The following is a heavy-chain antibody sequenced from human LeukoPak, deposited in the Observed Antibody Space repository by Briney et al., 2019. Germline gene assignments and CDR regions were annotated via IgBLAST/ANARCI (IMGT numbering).Heavy chain of an antibody. CDR3: AGKINYYDSSGYYLDY. CDR1: GGTFSSYA. V-gene: IGHV1-69*13. D-gene: IGHD3-22*01. Sequence: SVKVSCKASGGTFSSYAISWVRQAPGQGLEWMGGIIPIFGTANYAQKFQGRVTITADESTSTAYMELSSLRSEDTAVYYCAGKINYYDSSGYYLDYWGQGTLVTVSS. CDR2: IIPIFGTA. J-gene: IGHJ4*02.